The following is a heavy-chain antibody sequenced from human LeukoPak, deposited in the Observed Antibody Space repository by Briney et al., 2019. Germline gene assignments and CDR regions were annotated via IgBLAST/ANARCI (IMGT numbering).Heavy chain of an antibody. CDR2: IKQDGSEK. V-gene: IGHV3-7*01. J-gene: IGHJ4*02. CDR3: ARGSYCSSTSCYFFDY. Sequence: PGGSLRLSCAASGFTFSSYWMSWVRQAPGKGLEWVANIKQDGSEKYYVDSVKGRFTISRDNAKNSLYLQMNSLRAEDTAVYYCARGSYCSSTSCYFFDYWGQGTLVTVSS. CDR1: GFTFSSYW. D-gene: IGHD2-2*01.